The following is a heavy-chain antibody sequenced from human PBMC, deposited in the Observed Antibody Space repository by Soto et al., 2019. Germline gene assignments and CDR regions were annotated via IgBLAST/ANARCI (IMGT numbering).Heavy chain of an antibody. D-gene: IGHD6-6*01. V-gene: IGHV1-69*13. CDR3: AQSIAARPGYYGMDV. CDR1: GGTFSSYA. CDR2: IIPIFGTA. J-gene: IGHJ6*02. Sequence: GASVKVSCKASGGTFSSYAISWVRQAPGQGLEWMGGIIPIFGTANYAQKFQGRVTITADESTSTAYMELSSLRSEDTAVYYCAQSIAARPGYYGMDVWGQGTTVTVSS.